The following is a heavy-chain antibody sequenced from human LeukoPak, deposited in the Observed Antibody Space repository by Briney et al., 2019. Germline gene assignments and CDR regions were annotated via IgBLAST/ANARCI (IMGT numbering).Heavy chain of an antibody. J-gene: IGHJ6*03. CDR3: ARDGYCSSTSCSYYYYYMDV. D-gene: IGHD2-2*03. CDR1: GDSISSGSYY. CDR2: IYTSGST. V-gene: IGHV4-61*02. Sequence: SQTLSLTCTVSGDSISSGSYYWSWIRQPAGKGLEWIGRIYTSGSTNYNPSLKSRVTISVDTSKNQFSLKLSSVTAADTAVYYCARDGYCSSTSCSYYYYYMDVWGKGTTVTVSS.